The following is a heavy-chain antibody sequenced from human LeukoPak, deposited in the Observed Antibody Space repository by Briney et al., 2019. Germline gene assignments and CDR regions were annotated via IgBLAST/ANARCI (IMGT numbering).Heavy chain of an antibody. Sequence: PSQTLSLTCTVSGGSISSGSYYWRWIRQPAGKGLEWIGRIYTSGSTNYNPSLKSRVTISVDTSKNQFSLKLSSVTAADTAVYYCASSRYDFWSFRYWGQGTLVTVSS. CDR1: GGSISSGSYY. CDR3: ASSRYDFWSFRY. V-gene: IGHV4-61*02. D-gene: IGHD3-3*01. CDR2: IYTSGST. J-gene: IGHJ4*02.